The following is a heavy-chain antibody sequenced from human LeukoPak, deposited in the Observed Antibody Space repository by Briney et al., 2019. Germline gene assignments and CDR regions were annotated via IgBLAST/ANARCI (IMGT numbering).Heavy chain of an antibody. D-gene: IGHD5-12*01. CDR2: INHSGST. J-gene: IGHJ4*02. V-gene: IGHV4-34*01. CDR3: ARIVAMYYFDY. Sequence: SETLSLTCAVYGGSFSGYYWSWIRQPPGKGLEWIGEINHSGSTNYDPSLKSRVTISVDTSENQFSLKPSSVTAADTAVYYCARIVAMYYFDYWGQGTLVTVSS. CDR1: GGSFSGYY.